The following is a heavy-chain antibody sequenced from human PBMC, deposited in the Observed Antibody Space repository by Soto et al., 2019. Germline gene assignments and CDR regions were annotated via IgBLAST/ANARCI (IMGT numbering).Heavy chain of an antibody. Sequence: GGSLRLSCAASGFTISRNYMSWVRQAPGKGLEWVSVIYSAGNIYYADSVKGRFSTSRDNSKNTVYLQMNSLRVEDTAVYYCARGRDGYNFLYEPTWGQGTLVTVSS. D-gene: IGHD5-12*01. J-gene: IGHJ4*02. CDR2: IYSAGNI. CDR3: ARGRDGYNFLYEPT. CDR1: GFTISRNY. V-gene: IGHV3-53*01.